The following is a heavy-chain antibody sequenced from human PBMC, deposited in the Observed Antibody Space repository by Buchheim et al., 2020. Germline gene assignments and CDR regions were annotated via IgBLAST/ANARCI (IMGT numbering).Heavy chain of an antibody. J-gene: IGHJ4*02. CDR2: SAGTGGAG. CDR3: ARSRLLDY. CDR1: GFTFVNVA. D-gene: IGHD3-10*01. Sequence: EVQLLESGGGLVQPGEPLRLSCEASGFTFVNVAMHWFRQAPGKGLEWVSSAGTGGAGFYAESVKGRFSVSRDNSRNTLYLHITSLRAEDTAIYYCARSRLLDYWSQGT. V-gene: IGHV3-23*01.